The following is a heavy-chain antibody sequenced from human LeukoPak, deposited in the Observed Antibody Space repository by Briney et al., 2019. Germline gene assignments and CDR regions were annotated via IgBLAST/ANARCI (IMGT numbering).Heavy chain of an antibody. CDR2: ISWNSGSI. D-gene: IGHD6-19*01. J-gene: IGHJ3*02. CDR1: GFTFDDYA. Sequence: GGFLRLSCAASGFTFDDYAMHWVRQAPGKGLEWVSGISWNSGSIGYADSVKGRFTISRDNAKNSLYLQMNSLRAEDTAVYYCGGAVAGTGWASDIWGQGTMVTVSS. CDR3: GGAVAGTGWASDI. V-gene: IGHV3-9*01.